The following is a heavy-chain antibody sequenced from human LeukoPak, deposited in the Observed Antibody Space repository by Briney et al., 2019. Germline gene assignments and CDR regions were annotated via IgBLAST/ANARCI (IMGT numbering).Heavy chain of an antibody. J-gene: IGHJ4*02. D-gene: IGHD6-13*01. CDR2: IHYSGSS. CDR3: ARGAAATY. V-gene: IGHV4-61*05. CDR1: GGSISSSSYY. Sequence: SETLSLTCTVSGGSISSSSYYWGWIRQPPGKGLEWIGYIHYSGSSNYNPSLKSRVTISLDTSKNQFSLKLSSVTAADTAVYYCARGAAATYWGQGTLVTVSS.